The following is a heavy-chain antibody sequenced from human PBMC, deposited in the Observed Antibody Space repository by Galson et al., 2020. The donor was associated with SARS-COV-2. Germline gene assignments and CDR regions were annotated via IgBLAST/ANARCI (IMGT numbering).Heavy chain of an antibody. V-gene: IGHV1-46*01. D-gene: IGHD2-2*01. J-gene: IGHJ3*02. CDR1: GYTFTSYY. CDR2: INPSGGST. Sequence: ASVKVSCKASGYTFTSYYMHWVRQAPGQGLEWMGIINPSGGSTSYAQKFQGRVTMTRDTSTSTVYMELSSLRSEDTAVYYCARDIVVVPAHDAFDIWGQGTMVTVSS. CDR3: ARDIVVVPAHDAFDI.